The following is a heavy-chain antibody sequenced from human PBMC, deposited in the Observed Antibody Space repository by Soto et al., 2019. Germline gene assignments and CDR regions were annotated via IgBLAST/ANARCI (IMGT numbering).Heavy chain of an antibody. V-gene: IGHV3-74*01. Sequence: EVQLVESGGGLVQPGGSLRLSCAASGFTFSSYWMHWVHQAPGKGLVWISRIIRDGSSTNYADSVKGRFTISRDNAKNTLYLEINSLRAEDTAVYFCGRGGSRIYGMDIWGQGTTVTVSS. CDR2: IIRDGSST. CDR3: GRGGSRIYGMDI. J-gene: IGHJ6*02. D-gene: IGHD3-10*01. CDR1: GFTFSSYW.